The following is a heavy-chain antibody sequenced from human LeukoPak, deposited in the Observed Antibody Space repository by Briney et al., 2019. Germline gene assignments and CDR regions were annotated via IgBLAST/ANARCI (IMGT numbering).Heavy chain of an antibody. J-gene: IGHJ4*02. D-gene: IGHD3-10*01. CDR1: GGSISSSSYY. CDR3: ARQTYYYGSGSHP. V-gene: IGHV4-39*01. CDR2: IYYSGST. Sequence: LETLSLTCTVSGGSISSSSYYWGWIRQPPGKGLEWIGSIYYSGSTYYNPSLKSRVTISVDTSKNQFSLKLSSVTAADTAVYYCARQTYYYGSGSHPWGQGTLVTVSS.